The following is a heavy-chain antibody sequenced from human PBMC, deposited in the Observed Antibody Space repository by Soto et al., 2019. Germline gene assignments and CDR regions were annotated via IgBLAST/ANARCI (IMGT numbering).Heavy chain of an antibody. CDR3: AKDMDSSGGPPLGVYHYYYYGMDV. J-gene: IGHJ6*02. V-gene: IGHV3-43*01. CDR1: GFTFDDYT. Sequence: GGSLRLSCAASGFTFDDYTMHWVRQAPGKGLEWVSLISWDGGSTYYADSVKGRFTISRDNSKNSLYLQMNSLRTEDTALYYCAKDMDSSGGPPLGVYHYYYYGMDVWGQGTTVTVSS. D-gene: IGHD6-19*01. CDR2: ISWDGGST.